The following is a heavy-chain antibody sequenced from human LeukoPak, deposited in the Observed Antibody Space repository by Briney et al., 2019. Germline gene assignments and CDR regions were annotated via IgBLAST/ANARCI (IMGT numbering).Heavy chain of an antibody. J-gene: IGHJ4*02. CDR1: GFTFSNYG. CDR2: ISDDGGNK. CDR3: AKAETVTQRGCFDY. V-gene: IGHV3-30*18. Sequence: GGSLRLSCAASGFTFSNYGMHWVRQAPGKGLEWVAVISDDGGNKYYADSVKGRFTISRDNSKNTLYLQMNSLRAEDTAVYYCAKAETVTQRGCFDYWGQGTLVTVSS. D-gene: IGHD4-17*01.